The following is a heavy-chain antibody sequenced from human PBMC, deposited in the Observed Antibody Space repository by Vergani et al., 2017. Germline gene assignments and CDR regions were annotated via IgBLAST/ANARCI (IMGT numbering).Heavy chain of an antibody. D-gene: IGHD2-2*01. Sequence: EVQLLESGGGLVQPGGSLRLSCVVSGFDFSSYIMNWVRLAPGKGLEWVSFVSTGTKSQSYAESVKGRFTISRDSAKNSLYLQMDSLRAEDTAVYYCAREYSSTSGRAFDFWGQGTKVTVSS. CDR1: GFDFSSYI. CDR3: AREYSSTSGRAFDF. J-gene: IGHJ3*01. V-gene: IGHV3-48*01. CDR2: VSTGTKSQ.